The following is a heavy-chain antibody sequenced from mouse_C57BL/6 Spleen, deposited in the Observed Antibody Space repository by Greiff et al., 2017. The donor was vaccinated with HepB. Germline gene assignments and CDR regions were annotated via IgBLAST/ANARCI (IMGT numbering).Heavy chain of an antibody. J-gene: IGHJ2*01. CDR1: GYAFSSSW. V-gene: IGHV1-82*01. Sequence: VKLVESGPELVKPGASVKISCKASGYAFSSSWMNWVKQRPGKGLEWIGRIYPGDGDTNYNGKFKGKATLTADKSSSTAYMQLSSLTSEDSAVYFCASRIYYYGSSYDFDYWGQGTTLTVSS. CDR3: ASRIYYYGSSYDFDY. CDR2: IYPGDGDT. D-gene: IGHD1-1*01.